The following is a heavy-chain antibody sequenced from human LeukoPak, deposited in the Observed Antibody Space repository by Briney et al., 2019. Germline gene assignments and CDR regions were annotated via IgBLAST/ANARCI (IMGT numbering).Heavy chain of an antibody. V-gene: IGHV3-30*02. CDR3: ARFRIPYSINWHFDS. CDR2: IRYDGSNK. D-gene: IGHD6-13*01. CDR1: GFTFSSYG. J-gene: IGHJ4*02. Sequence: PGGSLRLSCAASGFTFSSYGMHWVRQAPGKGLEWVAFIRYDGSNKYYADSVKGRFTISRDNSKNTLYLQMNSLRAEDTAVYYCARFRIPYSINWHFDSWGQGTLVTVSS.